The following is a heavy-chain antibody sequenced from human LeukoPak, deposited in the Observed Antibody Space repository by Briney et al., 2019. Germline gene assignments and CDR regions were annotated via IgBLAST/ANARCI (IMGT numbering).Heavy chain of an antibody. J-gene: IGHJ4*02. V-gene: IGHV1-24*01. CDR3: ATAPITMIVVVITHFDY. CDR1: GYTLTELS. CDR2: FDPEDGET. D-gene: IGHD3-22*01. Sequence: ASVKASCKVSGYTLTELSMHWVRQAPGKGLEWMGGFDPEDGETIYAQKFQGRVTMTEDTSTDTAYMELSSLRSEDTAVYYCATAPITMIVVVITHFDYWGQGTLVTVSS.